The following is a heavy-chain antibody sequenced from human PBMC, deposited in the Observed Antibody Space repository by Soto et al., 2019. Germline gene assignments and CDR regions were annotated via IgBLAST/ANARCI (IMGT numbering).Heavy chain of an antibody. CDR3: AKDRGIMITFGGVNNFDI. CDR2: ISGSGGST. J-gene: IGHJ3*02. CDR1: GFTFSSYA. D-gene: IGHD3-16*01. Sequence: GESLKISCAASGFTFSSYAMSWVRQAPGKGLEWVSAISGSGGSTYYADSVKGRFTISRNNSKNTLYLQMNSLRAEDTAVYYCAKDRGIMITFGGVNNFDIWGQGTMVTVSS. V-gene: IGHV3-23*01.